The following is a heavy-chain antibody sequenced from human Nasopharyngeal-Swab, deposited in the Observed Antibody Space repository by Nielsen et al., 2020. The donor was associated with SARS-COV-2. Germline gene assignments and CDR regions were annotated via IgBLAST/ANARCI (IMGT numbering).Heavy chain of an antibody. Sequence: GESLKISCAASGFTFSTYTMHWVRQAPGKGLEWVSSITSTSSNTYYADSLKGRFTISRDNAKSSLYLQVNSLRAEDTAVYYCSNGRWSTRLFDSWGQGTLVTVSS. CDR3: SNGRWSTRLFDS. D-gene: IGHD4-23*01. J-gene: IGHJ4*02. V-gene: IGHV3-21*01. CDR1: GFTFSTYT. CDR2: ITSTSSNT.